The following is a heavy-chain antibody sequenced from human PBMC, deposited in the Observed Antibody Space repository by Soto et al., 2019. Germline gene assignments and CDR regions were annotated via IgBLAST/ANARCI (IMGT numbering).Heavy chain of an antibody. J-gene: IGHJ6*02. Sequence: PGGSLRLSCAASGFTFSSYAMHWVRQAPGKGLEWVAVISYDGSNKYYADSVKGRFTISRDNSKNTLYLQMNSLRAEDTAVYYCASIYCTNGVCYNAPYYYDGMDVWGQGTTVTVSS. D-gene: IGHD2-8*01. V-gene: IGHV3-30-3*01. CDR3: ASIYCTNGVCYNAPYYYDGMDV. CDR2: ISYDGSNK. CDR1: GFTFSSYA.